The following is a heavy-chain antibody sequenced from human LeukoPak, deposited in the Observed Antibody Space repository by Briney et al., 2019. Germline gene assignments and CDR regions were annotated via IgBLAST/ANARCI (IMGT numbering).Heavy chain of an antibody. J-gene: IGHJ4*02. CDR2: IKQGGSEK. CDR3: ARDHIVGATNFDY. CDR1: GFTFSSYW. Sequence: QPGGPLRLSCAASGFTFSSYWMSLVRQAPGKGLEWVDNIKQGGSEKYYVDSVKGRFTISRDNAKNSLCLQMNVLRAEDTAVYYCARDHIVGATNFDYWGQGTLVTVSS. V-gene: IGHV3-7*04. D-gene: IGHD1-26*01.